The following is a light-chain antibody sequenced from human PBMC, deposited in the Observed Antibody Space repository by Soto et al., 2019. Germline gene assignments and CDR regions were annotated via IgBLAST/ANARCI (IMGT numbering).Light chain of an antibody. CDR1: SSDVGGYNY. J-gene: IGLJ3*02. Sequence: QSALTQPASVSGSPGQSITISCTGTSSDVGGYNYVSWYQQHPGKAPKLMIYEVSNRPSGVSNRFSGSKSDNTASLTISGLQAEDEADYYCYSYTSSTSWVFGGGTKVTVL. CDR2: EVS. V-gene: IGLV2-14*01. CDR3: YSYTSSTSWV.